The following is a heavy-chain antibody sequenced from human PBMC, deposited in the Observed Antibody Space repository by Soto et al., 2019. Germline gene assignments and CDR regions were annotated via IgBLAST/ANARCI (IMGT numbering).Heavy chain of an antibody. Sequence: PGGSLRLSCAASGFTYTDFALHWVRQAPGKGLEWVAVISYDGSDKYYADSVKGRFAISRDNSKNTLYLQMNSLRPEDTAVYYRARRVYDSYYAIDVWGQETTVTVSS. J-gene: IGHJ6*02. CDR2: ISYDGSDK. V-gene: IGHV3-30*09. CDR3: ARRVYDSYYAIDV. CDR1: GFTYTDFA. D-gene: IGHD3-22*01.